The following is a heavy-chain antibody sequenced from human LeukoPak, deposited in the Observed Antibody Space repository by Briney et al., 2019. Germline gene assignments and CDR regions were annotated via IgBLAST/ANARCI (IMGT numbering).Heavy chain of an antibody. V-gene: IGHV3-7*03. CDR2: IKQDGSEK. CDR3: ANFYDFWSGYRDKIDY. J-gene: IGHJ4*02. Sequence: GGSLRLSCAASGFTFSSYWMSWVRQAPGKGLEWVANIKQDGSEKYYVDSVKGRFTISRDNSKNTLYLQMNSLRAEDTAVYYCANFYDFWSGYRDKIDYWGQGTLVTVSS. D-gene: IGHD3-3*01. CDR1: GFTFSSYW.